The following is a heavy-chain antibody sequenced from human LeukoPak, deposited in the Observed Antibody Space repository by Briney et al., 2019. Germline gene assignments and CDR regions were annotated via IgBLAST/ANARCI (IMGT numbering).Heavy chain of an antibody. CDR1: GYSITAYY. J-gene: IGHJ4*02. CDR2: INPNSGGT. Sequence: AASVKVSCKASGYSITAYYIHWVRQAPGQGLEWMGWINPNSGGTNYAQKFQSRVTMTRDTSISTAYMELSSLRSEDTAVYYCATPPPQTARPFDYWGQGTLVAVSS. D-gene: IGHD6-25*01. CDR3: ATPPPQTARPFDY. V-gene: IGHV1-2*02.